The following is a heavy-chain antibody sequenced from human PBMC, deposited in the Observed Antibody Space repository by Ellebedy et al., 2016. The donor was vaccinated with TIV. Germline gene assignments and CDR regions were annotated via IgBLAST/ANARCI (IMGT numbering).Heavy chain of an antibody. CDR1: GYTFTDYR. CDR3: ARDYWGSYEY. Sequence: AASVKVSCKASGYTFTDYRLDWVRQAPGHGLEWMGWINPNGGGIHYVQKFQGRVTMTGDTSISTAYLELSRLTSDATVVYYCARDYWGSYEYWGQGTLVTVSS. J-gene: IGHJ4*02. CDR2: INPNGGGI. D-gene: IGHD1-26*01. V-gene: IGHV1-2*02.